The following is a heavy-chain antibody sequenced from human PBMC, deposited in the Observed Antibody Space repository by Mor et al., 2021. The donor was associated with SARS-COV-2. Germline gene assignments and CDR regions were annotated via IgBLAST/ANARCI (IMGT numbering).Heavy chain of an antibody. CDR2: IA. V-gene: IGHV1-69*04. D-gene: IGHD2-2*01. Sequence: IANYAQKFHGRVTITADKSTSTAYMELSSLRSEDTAVNYCARDSAPYCSSTSCYFGYWGQGTLVTVSS. CDR3: ARDSAPYCSSTSCYFGY. J-gene: IGHJ4*02.